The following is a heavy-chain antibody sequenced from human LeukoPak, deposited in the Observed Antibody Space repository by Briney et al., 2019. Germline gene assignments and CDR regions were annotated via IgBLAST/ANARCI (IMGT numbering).Heavy chain of an antibody. V-gene: IGHV1-2*04. D-gene: IGHD5-18*01. J-gene: IGHJ4*02. CDR1: GYTFTGYY. Sequence: ASVKVSCKASGYTFTGYYMHWVRQAPGQGLEWMGWINPNRGGTNYAQKFQGWVTMTRDTSISTAYMELSRLRSDDTAVYYCARDGVDTAMEFDYWGQGTLVTVSS. CDR3: ARDGVDTAMEFDY. CDR2: INPNRGGT.